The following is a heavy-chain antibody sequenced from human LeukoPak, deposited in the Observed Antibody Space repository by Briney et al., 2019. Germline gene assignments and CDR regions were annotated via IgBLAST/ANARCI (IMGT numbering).Heavy chain of an antibody. D-gene: IGHD5-24*01. CDR2: MKPDGIDK. Sequence: GGSLRLSCVGSGFTFRSHWVNWVRQSPRKGLEWVANMKPDGIDKYYVDSARGRFTVSRDNAKNSAFLQMNSLRAEDTAIYYCATISAQTFDIWGQGTLVSVSS. CDR1: GFTFRSHW. CDR3: ATISAQTFDI. V-gene: IGHV3-7*01. J-gene: IGHJ3*02.